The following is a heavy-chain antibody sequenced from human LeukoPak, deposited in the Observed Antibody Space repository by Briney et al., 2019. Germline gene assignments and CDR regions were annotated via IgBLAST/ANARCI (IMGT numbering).Heavy chain of an antibody. D-gene: IGHD3-16*01. CDR2: IYYSGST. J-gene: IGHJ3*02. Sequence: SETLSLTCTVSGGSISSSSYYWGWIRQPPGKGLEWIGSIYYSGSTYYNPSLKSRVTISVDTSKNQFSLKLSSVTAADTAVYYCARDPGGIGIGAFDIWGQGTMVTVSS. CDR1: GGSISSSSYY. CDR3: ARDPGGIGIGAFDI. V-gene: IGHV4-39*07.